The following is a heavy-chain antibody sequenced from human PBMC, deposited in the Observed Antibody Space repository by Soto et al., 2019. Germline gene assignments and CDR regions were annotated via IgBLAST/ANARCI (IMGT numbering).Heavy chain of an antibody. V-gene: IGHV3-23*01. CDR1: GFNFNAYV. CDR2: ISFIGDSI. D-gene: IGHD2-2*01. CDR3: ARKSCSSPGCPYGLGV. J-gene: IGHJ6*02. Sequence: PGGSLRLSCAASGFNFNAYVMNWVRQAPGKGLEWVSTISFIGDSIYYAESVRGRFTISRDNSQNTLYLQMNSLGADDTAVYYCARKSCSSPGCPYGLGVWGQGTTVTVSS.